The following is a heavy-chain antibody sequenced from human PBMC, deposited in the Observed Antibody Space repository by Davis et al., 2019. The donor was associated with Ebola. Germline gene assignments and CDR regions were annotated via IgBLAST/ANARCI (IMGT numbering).Heavy chain of an antibody. CDR2: VDHTGST. J-gene: IGHJ4*02. V-gene: IGHV4-34*01. CDR1: GGSFSGYS. CDR3: ARASFFWSGHLEDY. D-gene: IGHD3-3*01. Sequence: MPSETLSLTCAVYGGSFSGYSWSWIRQPPGKGLEWIGEVDHTGSTNYSPSLESRVTISLDTSKHQFSVKLTSVTAADTAIYYCARASFFWSGHLEDYWGQGALVTVSS.